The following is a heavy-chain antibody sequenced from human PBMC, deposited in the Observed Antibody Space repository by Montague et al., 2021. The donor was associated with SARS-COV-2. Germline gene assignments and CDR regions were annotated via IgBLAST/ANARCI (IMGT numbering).Heavy chain of an antibody. J-gene: IGHJ4*02. CDR2: ITWDIGTI. V-gene: IGHV3-9*01. Sequence: SLRLSCAASGFTFGDHAMHWVRQAPGKGPEWISGITWDIGTIGYXYSXKGLFTISRDNAKNSLYLQMNSLRVEDTALYYCAKDFDYYDSSGYFDYWGQGTLVTVSS. CDR3: AKDFDYYDSSGYFDY. CDR1: GFTFGDHA. D-gene: IGHD3-22*01.